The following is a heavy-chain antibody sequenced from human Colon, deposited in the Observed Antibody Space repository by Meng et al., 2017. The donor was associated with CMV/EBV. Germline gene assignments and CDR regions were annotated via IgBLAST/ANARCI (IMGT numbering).Heavy chain of an antibody. J-gene: IGHJ4*02. Sequence: EVLVVESGGGLVKPGGSLRLSCAASGFTLSSYSMNWVRQAPGKGLEWVSSISSSSSYIYYADSVKGRFTISRDNAKNSLYLQMNSLRAEDTAVYYCARGYSSSWYEAAYFDYCGQGTLVTVSS. V-gene: IGHV3-21*01. CDR3: ARGYSSSWYEAAYFDY. CDR1: GFTLSSYS. D-gene: IGHD6-13*01. CDR2: ISSSSSYI.